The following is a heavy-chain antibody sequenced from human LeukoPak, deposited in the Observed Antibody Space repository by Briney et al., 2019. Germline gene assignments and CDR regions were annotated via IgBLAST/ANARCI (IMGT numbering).Heavy chain of an antibody. Sequence: ASVKVSCKASGYTFTSYGISWVRQAPGQGLEWMGWISAYNGNTNYAQKLQGRVTMTTDTSTSTAYMELRSLRSDDTAVYYSPRGNIGVVTANTYYYYMAVGGKGTPFPVPS. CDR3: PRGNIGVVTANTYYYYMAV. CDR2: ISAYNGNT. CDR1: GYTFTSYG. J-gene: IGHJ6*03. V-gene: IGHV1-18*01. D-gene: IGHD2-21*02.